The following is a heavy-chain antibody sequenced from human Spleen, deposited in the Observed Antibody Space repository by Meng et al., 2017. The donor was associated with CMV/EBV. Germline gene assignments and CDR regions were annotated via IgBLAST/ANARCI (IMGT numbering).Heavy chain of an antibody. D-gene: IGHD1-26*01. CDR1: GFIFSDYT. CDR2: ISDDGDYT. V-gene: IGHV3-21*06. Sequence: GGSLRLSCAASGFIFSDYTMNWVRLAPGKGLEWVSSISDDGDYTYYADSVKGQFSISRDNAKNSLYLQISRLRAEDTALYYCARDSGYGGTPGWFDSWGQGTLVTVSS. CDR3: ARDSGYGGTPGWFDS. J-gene: IGHJ5*01.